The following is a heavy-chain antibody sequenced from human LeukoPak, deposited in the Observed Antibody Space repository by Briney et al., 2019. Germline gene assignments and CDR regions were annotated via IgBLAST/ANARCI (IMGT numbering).Heavy chain of an antibody. Sequence: ASVKVSCKASGYTFTGYYMHWVRQAPGQGLEWMGRINPNSGGTNYAQKFQGRVTMTRDTSISTAYMELSRLRSDDTAVYYCATGGGRVQANTPWYYYMDVWGKGTTVTVSS. J-gene: IGHJ6*03. D-gene: IGHD2-15*01. CDR1: GYTFTGYY. CDR3: ATGGGRVQANTPWYYYMDV. V-gene: IGHV1-2*06. CDR2: INPNSGGT.